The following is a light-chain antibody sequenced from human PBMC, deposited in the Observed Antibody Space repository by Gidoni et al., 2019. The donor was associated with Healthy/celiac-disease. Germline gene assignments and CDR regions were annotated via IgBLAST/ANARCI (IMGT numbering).Light chain of an antibody. CDR2: QDN. V-gene: IGLV3-1*01. CDR3: QAWDSSTAGV. J-gene: IGLJ2*01. Sequence: SYKLTQPPSVSVSPGQTASITCSGDKLGDKYACWYQQKPGQSPILVIYQDNVRPSGIPERFSGSNSGNTATLTISGTQAMDEADYYCQAWDSSTAGVFGGGTKLTVL. CDR1: KLGDKY.